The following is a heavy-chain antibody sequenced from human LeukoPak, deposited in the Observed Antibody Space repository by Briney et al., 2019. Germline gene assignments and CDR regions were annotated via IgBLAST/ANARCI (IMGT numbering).Heavy chain of an antibody. CDR2: IIPIFGTA. Sequence: GASVKVSCKASGYTFSSYGISWVRQAPGQGLEWMGGIIPIFGTANYAQKFQGRVTITADESTSTAYMELSSLRSEDTAVYYCARVSFVSGTTRGDWFDPWGQGTLVTVSS. J-gene: IGHJ5*02. V-gene: IGHV1-69*13. CDR3: ARVSFVSGTTRGDWFDP. D-gene: IGHD3-10*01. CDR1: GYTFSSYG.